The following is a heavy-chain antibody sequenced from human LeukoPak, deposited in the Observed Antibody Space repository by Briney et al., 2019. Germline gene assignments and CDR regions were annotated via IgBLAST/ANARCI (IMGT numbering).Heavy chain of an antibody. V-gene: IGHV3-7*01. CDR3: ARLYGNSYDYPPDY. CDR2: IKQDGSQK. CDR1: GFTFSSYW. J-gene: IGHJ4*02. Sequence: GGSLRLSCAASGFTFSSYWMTWVRQGPGKGLEWVANIKQDGSQKFFVDAVKGRFTISRDNAKNSLFLQMDRLRAEDTAVYYCARLYGNSYDYPPDYWGQGTLVTVSS. D-gene: IGHD3-16*01.